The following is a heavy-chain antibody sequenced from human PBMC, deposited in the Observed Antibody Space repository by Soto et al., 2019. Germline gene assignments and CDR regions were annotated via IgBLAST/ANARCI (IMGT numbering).Heavy chain of an antibody. CDR1: GFTYSSYS. CDR2: ISSSGSTI. CDR3: ARDPDSSGWYNWFDP. D-gene: IGHD6-19*01. Sequence: EVQLVESGGGLVQPGGSLRLSCAASGFTYSSYSMNWVRQATGKGLEWVSYISSSGSTIYYADSVKGRFTISRDNAKNSLYLQMNSLRAEDTAVYYCARDPDSSGWYNWFDPWGQGTLVTVPS. J-gene: IGHJ5*02. V-gene: IGHV3-48*01.